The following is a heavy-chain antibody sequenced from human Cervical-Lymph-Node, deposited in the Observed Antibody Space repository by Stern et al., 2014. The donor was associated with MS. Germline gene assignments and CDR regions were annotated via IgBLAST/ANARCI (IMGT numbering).Heavy chain of an antibody. CDR2: ISWNSGTI. V-gene: IGHV3-9*01. CDR3: ARDITGSSAYFAY. D-gene: IGHD1-14*01. CDR1: GFTFDDYA. J-gene: IGHJ4*02. Sequence: VQLVESGGDLVQPGRSLRLSCAAFGFTFDDYAMHWVRQAPGKGLEWVAGISWNSGTIGYADSVKGRFTTARDNAYSSLYLQMNRLRPEDTALYYCARDITGSSAYFAYWGQGTLVTVSS.